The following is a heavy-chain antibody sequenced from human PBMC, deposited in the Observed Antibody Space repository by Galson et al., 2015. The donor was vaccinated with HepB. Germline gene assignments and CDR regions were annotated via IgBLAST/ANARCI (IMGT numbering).Heavy chain of an antibody. CDR1: GYTFTSYG. V-gene: IGHV1-18*04. D-gene: IGHD3-10*01. Sequence: SCKASGYTFTSYGISWVRQAPGQGLEWMGWISAYNGNTNYAQKLQGRVTMTTDTSTSTAYMELRSLRSDDTAVYYCATRSYGSGSYLWVYWGQGTLVTVSS. CDR2: ISAYNGNT. CDR3: ATRSYGSGSYLWVY. J-gene: IGHJ4*02.